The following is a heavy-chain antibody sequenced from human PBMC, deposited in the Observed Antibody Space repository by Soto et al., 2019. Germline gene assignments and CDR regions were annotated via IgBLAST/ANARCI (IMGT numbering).Heavy chain of an antibody. D-gene: IGHD3-10*01. J-gene: IGHJ6*02. V-gene: IGHV4-30-4*01. CDR1: GGSISSGDYY. CDR3: ARVGFGELLAHGMDV. Sequence: QVQLQESGPGLVKPSQTLSLTCTVSGGSISSGDYYWSWIRQPPGKGLEWIGYIYYSGSTYYNPSLKSRVTISVDTSKNQFSLKLSSVTAADTAVYYCARVGFGELLAHGMDVWGQGTTVIVSS. CDR2: IYYSGST.